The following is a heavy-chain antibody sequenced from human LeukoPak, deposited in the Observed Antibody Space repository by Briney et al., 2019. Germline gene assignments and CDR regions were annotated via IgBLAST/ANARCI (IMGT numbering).Heavy chain of an antibody. Sequence: PSETLSLTCGVSGGSISGTNWWSWVRPPPGQGLEWVGEISLAGQTNYNPSLNGRVTMSLDKYSNQLSLHLPSVTAADTATYFCSRESGPFCPFGYWGQGTLVIVSS. V-gene: IGHV4/OR15-8*02. J-gene: IGHJ4*02. D-gene: IGHD1-26*01. CDR1: GGSISGTNW. CDR2: ISLAGQT. CDR3: SRESGPFCPFGY.